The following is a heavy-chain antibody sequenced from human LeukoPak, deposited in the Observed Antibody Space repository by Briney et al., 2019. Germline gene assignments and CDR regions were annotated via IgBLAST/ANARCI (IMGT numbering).Heavy chain of an antibody. Sequence: GESLKISCKGSGYSFTSFWTGWVRQMPGKGLEWMGFIYPGDSDTRYSPSFQGQVTISADKSITTAYLQWSSLTASDTAMYYCARLGITGTTLYYFDYWGQGTLVTVSS. J-gene: IGHJ4*02. D-gene: IGHD1-20*01. V-gene: IGHV5-51*01. CDR2: IYPGDSDT. CDR3: ARLGITGTTLYYFDY. CDR1: GYSFTSFW.